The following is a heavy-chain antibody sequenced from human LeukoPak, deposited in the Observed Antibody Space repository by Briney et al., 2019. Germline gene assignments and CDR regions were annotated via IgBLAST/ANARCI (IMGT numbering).Heavy chain of an antibody. D-gene: IGHD6-19*01. Sequence: ASQTLSYKTPESAVSSNGISWVGRRTGQRLEWMGRIIPILGIANYAQKFQGRVTITADKSTSTAYMELSSLRSEDTAVYYCARVASSGWYGVGYYFDYWGQGTLVTVSS. CDR2: IIPILGIA. CDR1: ESAVSSNG. CDR3: ARVASSGWYGVGYYFDY. V-gene: IGHV1-69*04. J-gene: IGHJ4*02.